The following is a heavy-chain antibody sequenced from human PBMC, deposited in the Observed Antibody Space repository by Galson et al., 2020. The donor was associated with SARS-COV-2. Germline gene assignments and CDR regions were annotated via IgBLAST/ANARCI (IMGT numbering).Heavy chain of an antibody. V-gene: IGHV1-18*01. CDR2: ISAYNGNT. CDR3: ARPRSYYDSSGYYRWWFDP. Sequence: ATVKVSCKAPGYTFTSYGISWVRQAPGQGLEWMGWISAYNGNTNYAQKLQGRVTMTTDTSTSTAYMELRSLRSDDTAVYYCARPRSYYDSSGYYRWWFDPWGQGTLVTVSS. J-gene: IGHJ5*02. D-gene: IGHD3-22*01. CDR1: GYTFTSYG.